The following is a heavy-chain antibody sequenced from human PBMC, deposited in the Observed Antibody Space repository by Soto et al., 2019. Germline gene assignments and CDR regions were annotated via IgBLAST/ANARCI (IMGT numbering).Heavy chain of an antibody. J-gene: IGHJ6*02. CDR2: INPNSGGT. Sequence: ASVKVSCKASGYTFTGYYMHWVRQAPGQGLEWMGWINPNSGGTNYAQKFQGRVTMTRDTSISTAYMELSRLRSDDTAVYYCARDTTGYDILTGYYYYYYGMDVWGQGXTVTVYS. CDR3: ARDTTGYDILTGYYYYYYGMDV. V-gene: IGHV1-2*02. D-gene: IGHD3-9*01. CDR1: GYTFTGYY.